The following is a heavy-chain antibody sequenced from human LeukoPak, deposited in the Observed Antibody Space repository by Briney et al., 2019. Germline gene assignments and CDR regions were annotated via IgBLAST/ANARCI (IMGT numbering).Heavy chain of an antibody. CDR3: ARGRIVATYYYYGMDV. Sequence: ASVKVSCKASGYTFTGYYMHWVRQAPGQGLEWMGWINPNSGGTNCAQKFQGWVTMTRDTSISTAYMELSRLRSDDTAVYYCARGRIVATYYYYGMDVWGQGTTVTVSS. CDR2: INPNSGGT. D-gene: IGHD5-12*01. CDR1: GYTFTGYY. J-gene: IGHJ6*02. V-gene: IGHV1-2*04.